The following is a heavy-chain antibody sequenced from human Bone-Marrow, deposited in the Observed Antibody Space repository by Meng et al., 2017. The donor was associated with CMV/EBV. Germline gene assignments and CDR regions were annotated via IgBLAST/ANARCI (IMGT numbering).Heavy chain of an antibody. CDR2: IKQDGSET. Sequence: GGSLRLSCAASGFTFSSYSMNWVRQAPGKGLEWVANIKQDGSETFYLDSVKGRFTISRDNAKNSLYLQMNSLRAEDTAVYYCVREDIVVAPAPMDDAFDIWGQGTMVTVSS. CDR1: GFTFSSYS. D-gene: IGHD2-2*01. CDR3: VREDIVVAPAPMDDAFDI. V-gene: IGHV3-7*01. J-gene: IGHJ3*02.